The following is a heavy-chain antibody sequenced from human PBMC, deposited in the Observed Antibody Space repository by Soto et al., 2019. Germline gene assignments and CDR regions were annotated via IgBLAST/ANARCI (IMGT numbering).Heavy chain of an antibody. CDR3: AKVASGWYSFEY. CDR1: EFTFSNYS. V-gene: IGHV3-23*01. CDR2: MSVSGAST. Sequence: GGTLRLSCAASEFTFSNYSMSWVRQAPGKGLECVSGMSVSGASTYYADSVKGRFTISRDNSKNTLYVQMNPLPGEDTAIYNRAKVASGWYSFEYWGTGTAVTVAS. D-gene: IGHD6-19*01. J-gene: IGHJ4*01.